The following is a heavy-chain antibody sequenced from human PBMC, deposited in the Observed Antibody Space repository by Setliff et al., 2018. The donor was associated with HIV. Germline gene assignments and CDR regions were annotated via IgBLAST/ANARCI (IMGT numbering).Heavy chain of an antibody. J-gene: IGHJ5*02. V-gene: IGHV4-59*01. CDR1: GGSISNFY. CDR2: IYNSGST. Sequence: PSETLSLTCTVSGGSISNFYWSWIRQTPGKGLEWIGDIYNSGSTNYNPSLKSRVTISLATSKNQFSLNLRSVTAADTAVYYCATGRRYGLFNPWGQGTLVTVSS. CDR3: ATGRRYGLFNP. D-gene: IGHD1-20*01.